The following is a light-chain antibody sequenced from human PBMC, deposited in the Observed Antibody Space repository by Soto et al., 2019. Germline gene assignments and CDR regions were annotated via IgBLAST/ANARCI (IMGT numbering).Light chain of an antibody. V-gene: IGKV3-15*01. CDR3: QQYNNWPPGT. CDR1: QSVKSN. J-gene: IGKJ1*01. Sequence: EIILTQSPATLSVSPGERATLSCRASQSVKSNLAWYQQKPGKAPRLLIYVASTRATGIPSRFSGSGSGTEYTLTTSSRQSEDFVIYYCQQYNNWPPGTFGQGTKVEIK. CDR2: VAS.